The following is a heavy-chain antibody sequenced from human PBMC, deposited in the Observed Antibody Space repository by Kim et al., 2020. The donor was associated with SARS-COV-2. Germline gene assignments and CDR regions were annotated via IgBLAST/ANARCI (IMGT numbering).Heavy chain of an antibody. CDR3: ARARSSGYHTPSDY. Sequence: SVKVSCKASGGTFSRYAISWVRQAPGQGLEWMGGIIPIFGTANYAQKFQGRVTITADESTSTAYMELSSLRSEDTAVYYCARARSSGYHTPSDYWGQGTLVTVSS. CDR2: IIPIFGTA. CDR1: GGTFSRYA. V-gene: IGHV1-69*13. J-gene: IGHJ4*02. D-gene: IGHD3-22*01.